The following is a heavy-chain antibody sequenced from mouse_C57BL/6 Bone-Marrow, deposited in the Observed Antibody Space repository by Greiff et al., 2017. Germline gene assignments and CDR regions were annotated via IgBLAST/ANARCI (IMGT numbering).Heavy chain of an antibody. J-gene: IGHJ2*01. Sequence: EVQLQQSGPGLVKPSQSLSLTCSVTGYSITSGYYWNWIRQFPGNKLEWMGYISYDGSNNYNPSLKNRISITRDTSKNQFFLKLNSVTTEDTATYYRARLHPYYFDYWGQGTTLTVSS. CDR1: GYSITSGYY. V-gene: IGHV3-6*01. CDR3: ARLHPYYFDY. CDR2: ISYDGSN.